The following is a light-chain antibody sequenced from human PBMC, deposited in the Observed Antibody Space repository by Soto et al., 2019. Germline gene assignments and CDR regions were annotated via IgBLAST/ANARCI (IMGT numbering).Light chain of an antibody. V-gene: IGLV2-14*01. J-gene: IGLJ2*01. CDR2: EVS. Sequence: QSVLTQPASVSGSPGQSITISCTGTSSDVGTYNYVSWYQHLPGKAPKLMIYEVSNRPSGVSNRFSGSKSGNTASLTISGLQAEDEADYYCSSYTTSSDVVFGGGTKLTVL. CDR3: SSYTTSSDVV. CDR1: SSDVGTYNY.